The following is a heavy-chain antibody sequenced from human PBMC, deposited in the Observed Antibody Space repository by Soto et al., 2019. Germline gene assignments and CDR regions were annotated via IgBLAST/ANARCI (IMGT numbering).Heavy chain of an antibody. Sequence: GGSLRLSCTASGFTFSNYAMSWVRQAPGKGLEWVSVINNSGGATNYADSVKGRFTISRDNSKNPLYLQMNSLRAEDSAVYYCARYTGTTPMDYWGQGTLVTVSS. V-gene: IGHV3-23*01. CDR3: ARYTGTTPMDY. J-gene: IGHJ4*02. CDR2: INNSGGAT. D-gene: IGHD1-7*01. CDR1: GFTFSNYA.